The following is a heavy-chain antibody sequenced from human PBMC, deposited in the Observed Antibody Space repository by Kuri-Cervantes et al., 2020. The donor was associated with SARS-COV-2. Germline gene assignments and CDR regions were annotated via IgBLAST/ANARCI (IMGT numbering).Heavy chain of an antibody. CDR2: IGPAGDT. CDR3: AKDRERNCSRTSCSAFGV. D-gene: IGHD2-2*01. V-gene: IGHV3-13*01. Sequence: GGSLRLSCAASGFTFSSYDMHWVRQATGKVLEWVSAIGPAGDTYYSGSVEGRFTSYRENAKNTLYLQMNSLRAGDTAVYYCAKDRERNCSRTSCSAFGVWGQGTTVTVSS. J-gene: IGHJ6*02. CDR1: GFTFSSYD.